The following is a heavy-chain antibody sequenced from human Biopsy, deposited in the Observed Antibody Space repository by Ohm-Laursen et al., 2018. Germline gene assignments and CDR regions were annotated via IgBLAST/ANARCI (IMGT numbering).Heavy chain of an antibody. D-gene: IGHD3-22*01. J-gene: IGHJ5*02. CDR3: ARDYDTSGYYYVS. CDR1: GCSISNNNYY. CDR2: IFYRGST. Sequence: TLPLTCTVSGCSISNNNYYWGWIRQPPGKGLGWIGSIFYRGSTHYKPSLKSRVNISVDTSKNQFSLKLNSVTAADTAVYYCARDYDTSGYYYVSWGQGTLVTVSS. V-gene: IGHV4-39*01.